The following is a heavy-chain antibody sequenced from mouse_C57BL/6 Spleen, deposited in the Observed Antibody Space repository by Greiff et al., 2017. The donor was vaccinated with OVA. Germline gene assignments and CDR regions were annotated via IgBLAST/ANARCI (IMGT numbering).Heavy chain of an antibody. CDR1: GYAFSSSW. D-gene: IGHD2-4*01. Sequence: QVQLQQSGPELVKPGASVKISCKASGYAFSSSWMNWVKQRPGKGLEWIGRIYPGDGDTNYNGKFKGKATLTADKSASTAYMQLSSLTSEDSAVYFYARGDYDYDWDWFAYWGQGTLVTVSA. CDR3: ARGDYDYDWDWFAY. V-gene: IGHV1-82*01. J-gene: IGHJ3*01. CDR2: IYPGDGDT.